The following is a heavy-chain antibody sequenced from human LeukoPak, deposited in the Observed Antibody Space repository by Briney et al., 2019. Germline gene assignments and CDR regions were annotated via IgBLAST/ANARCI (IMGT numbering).Heavy chain of an antibody. D-gene: IGHD4-23*01. CDR1: GGSISSGSSY. Sequence: PSETLSLTCTVSGGSISSGSSYWNWIRQHPGKGLEWIGYISHSGTTNYNPSLKSRVTISLDTSMNHLSLGLTSVTAADTAVYYCARGRFGGYGMNVWGQGTTVTVSS. J-gene: IGHJ6*02. V-gene: IGHV4-31*03. CDR3: ARGRFGGYGMNV. CDR2: ISHSGTT.